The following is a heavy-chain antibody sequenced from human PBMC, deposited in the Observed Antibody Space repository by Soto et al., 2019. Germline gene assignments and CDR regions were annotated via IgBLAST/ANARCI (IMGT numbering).Heavy chain of an antibody. CDR1: GCSISSGSYY. D-gene: IGHD3-16*02. CDR3: AREFRQGVDYVWGSYPPSGMDV. CDR2: IYYSGST. J-gene: IGHJ6*02. Sequence: TLSLTCTVSGCSISSGSYYWSWIRQHPGKGLEWIGYIYYSGSTYYNPSLKSRVTISVDTSKNQFSLKLSSVTAADTAVYYCAREFRQGVDYVWGSYPPSGMDVWGQGTTVTVSS. V-gene: IGHV4-31*03.